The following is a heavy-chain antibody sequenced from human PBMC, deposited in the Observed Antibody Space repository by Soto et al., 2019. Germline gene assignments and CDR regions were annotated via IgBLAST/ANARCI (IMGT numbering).Heavy chain of an antibody. CDR3: ARDFGPGIAVAGTPHWYFDL. Sequence: EVQLVESGGGLVQPGGSLRLSCAASGFTFSSYAMHWVRQAPGKGLEYVSAISSNGGSTYYANSVKGRFTISRDNSKNTLYLQMGSLRAEDMAVYYCARDFGPGIAVAGTPHWYFDLWGRGTLVTVSS. CDR1: GFTFSSYA. V-gene: IGHV3-64*01. CDR2: ISSNGGST. J-gene: IGHJ2*01. D-gene: IGHD6-19*01.